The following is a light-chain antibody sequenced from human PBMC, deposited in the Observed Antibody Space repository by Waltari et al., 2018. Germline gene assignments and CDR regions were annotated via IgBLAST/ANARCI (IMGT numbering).Light chain of an antibody. V-gene: IGKV2-28*01. CDR3: MQAIETPIT. CDR1: QSLLDDSGYNY. J-gene: IGKJ5*01. CDR2: LAS. Sequence: DIAMTQSPLTLPVVPGEPASISCRSSQSLLDDSGYNYLDWYVQKPGQSPQLLIYLASNRASGVPDRFSGSGSGTDFTLKISRVEAQDVGVYYCMQAIETPITFGQGTRLEFK.